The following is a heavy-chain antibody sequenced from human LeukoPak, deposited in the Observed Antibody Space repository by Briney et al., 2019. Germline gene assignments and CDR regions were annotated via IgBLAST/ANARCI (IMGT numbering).Heavy chain of an antibody. CDR2: ISTSGTT. CDR3: AKEGRGSTPGY. V-gene: IGHV4-4*07. D-gene: IGHD2-15*01. CDR1: GGSLSSYY. J-gene: IGHJ4*02. Sequence: SETLSLTCTVSGGSLSSYYWSWIRQPAGKGLEWIGRISTSGTTNYNPSLKSRVTMSVDTSKNQFSLRLSSVTAAGTAVYYCAKEGRGSTPGYWGQGILVTVSS.